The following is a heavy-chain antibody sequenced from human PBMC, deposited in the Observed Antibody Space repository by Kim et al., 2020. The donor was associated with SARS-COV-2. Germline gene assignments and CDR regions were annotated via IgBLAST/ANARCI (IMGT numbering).Heavy chain of an antibody. D-gene: IGHD6-13*01. Sequence: SETLSLTCAVYGGSFSGYYWSWIRQPPGKGLEWMGEINHSGSTNYNPSLKSRVTISVDTSKNQFSLKLSSVTAADTAVYYCARGAAALRYWGQGTLVTVSS. CDR2: INHSGST. CDR3: ARGAAALRY. CDR1: GGSFSGYY. V-gene: IGHV4-34*01. J-gene: IGHJ4*02.